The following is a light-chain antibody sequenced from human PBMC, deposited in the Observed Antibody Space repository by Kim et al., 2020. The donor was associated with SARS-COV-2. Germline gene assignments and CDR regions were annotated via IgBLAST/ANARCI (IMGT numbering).Light chain of an antibody. CDR1: EGIRNY. Sequence: SGGDRVTMTCSASEGIRNYVARYQQKPGKVPKLLSYAASTLQSGGPSRFSGSGSGTDFTLTISSLQPEDVATYYCQKDNSAPRTFGQGTKVDIK. V-gene: IGKV1-27*01. CDR2: AAS. CDR3: QKDNSAPRT. J-gene: IGKJ1*01.